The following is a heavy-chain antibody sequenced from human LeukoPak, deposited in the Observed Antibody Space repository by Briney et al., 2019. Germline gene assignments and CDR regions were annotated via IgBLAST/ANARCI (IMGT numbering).Heavy chain of an antibody. Sequence: GGSLRLSCAASGFTFSNYAMNWVRQAPGKGLEWVSAISGSGGSTYYADSVKGRFTISRDNSKNTLYLQMNSLRAEDTAVYYCAKPSSGWYTWDYWGQGTLVTVYS. J-gene: IGHJ4*02. CDR3: AKPSSGWYTWDY. CDR2: ISGSGGST. V-gene: IGHV3-23*01. CDR1: GFTFSNYA. D-gene: IGHD6-19*01.